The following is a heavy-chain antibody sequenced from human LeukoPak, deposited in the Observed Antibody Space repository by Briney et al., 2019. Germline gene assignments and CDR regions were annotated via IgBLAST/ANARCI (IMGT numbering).Heavy chain of an antibody. CDR2: IYPGDSDT. D-gene: IGHD3-22*01. CDR1: GYSFTSYW. V-gene: IGHV5-51*01. Sequence: PGESLKISCKGSGYSFTSYWIGWVRQMPGKGLEWMGIIYPGDSDTRYSPSFQGQVTISADKSISTAYLQWSSLKASDTAMYYCARLDYYDSSGYSGMPFDPWGQGTLVTVSS. J-gene: IGHJ5*02. CDR3: ARLDYYDSSGYSGMPFDP.